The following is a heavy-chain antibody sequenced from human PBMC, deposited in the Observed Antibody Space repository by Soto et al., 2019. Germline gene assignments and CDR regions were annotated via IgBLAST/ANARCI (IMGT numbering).Heavy chain of an antibody. CDR1: GYTFTSYY. V-gene: IGHV1-46*01. J-gene: IGHJ4*02. CDR3: ARVYCCGGNCYSIDY. CDR2: INPSGGST. Sequence: QVQLVQSGAEVKKPGASVKVSCKASGYTFTSYYMHWVRQTPGQGLEWLGIINPSGGSTSYAQKFQGRVTMPRDASSSIVYMELGRLRSEDTAGYYCARVYCCGGNCYSIDYWGQGTLITFAS. D-gene: IGHD2-15*01.